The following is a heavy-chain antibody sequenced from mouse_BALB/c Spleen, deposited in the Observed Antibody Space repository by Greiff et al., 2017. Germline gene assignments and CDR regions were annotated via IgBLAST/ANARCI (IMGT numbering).Heavy chain of an antibody. D-gene: IGHD1-1*01. CDR3: ARYDGSSSYWYFDV. Sequence: QVQLQQSGPELVRPGVSVKISCKGSGYTFTDYAMHWVKQSHAKSLEWIGVISTYYGNTNYNQKFKGKATMTVDKSSSTAYMELARLTSEDSAIYYCARYDGSSSYWYFDVWGAGTTVTVSS. CDR1: GYTFTDYA. V-gene: IGHV1-67*01. J-gene: IGHJ1*01. CDR2: ISTYYGNT.